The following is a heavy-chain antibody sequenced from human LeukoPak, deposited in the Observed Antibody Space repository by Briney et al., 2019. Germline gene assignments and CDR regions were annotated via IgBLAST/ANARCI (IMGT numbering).Heavy chain of an antibody. V-gene: IGHV5-51*01. CDR1: GFSSTTYW. Sequence: GESLKISCRLSGFSSTTYWIAWVRQMPGKGLEWMGVIQPDDSDTTYSPSFQGQVSISADKSINTAFLQCSSLEASDTAMYYCARPLFSSNYKAFDLWGQGTLVTVSS. CDR2: IQPDDSDT. CDR3: ARPLFSSNYKAFDL. D-gene: IGHD4-11*01. J-gene: IGHJ3*01.